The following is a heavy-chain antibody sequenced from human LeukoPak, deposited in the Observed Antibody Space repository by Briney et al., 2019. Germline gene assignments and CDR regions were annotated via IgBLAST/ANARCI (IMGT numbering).Heavy chain of an antibody. V-gene: IGHV3-48*03. CDR1: GFTSSGHE. Sequence: PGGSLRLSCAASGFTSSGHEMNWVRQAPGKGLEWLSYISTTGSTIYYADSVKGRFTISRDNAKNSLYLQMNSLRAEDTAVYYCARADPYGDSTPDYWSQGTPVTVSS. J-gene: IGHJ4*02. CDR2: ISTTGSTI. CDR3: ARADPYGDSTPDY. D-gene: IGHD4-17*01.